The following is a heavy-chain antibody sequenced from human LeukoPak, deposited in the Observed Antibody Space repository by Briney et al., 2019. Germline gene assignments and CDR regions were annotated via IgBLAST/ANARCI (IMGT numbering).Heavy chain of an antibody. CDR1: GFIFSSYG. D-gene: IGHD5-18*01. CDR3: AKGGYSNGRYYYYYMDV. V-gene: IGHV3-30*02. CDR2: IRYDGSKK. J-gene: IGHJ6*03. Sequence: GGSLRLSCAASGFIFSSYGMHWVRQAPGKGLEWVAFIRYDGSKKYYADSAKGRFTISRDNSKNTLYLQMNSLRAEDTAVYYCAKGGYSNGRYYYYYMDVWGEGTTVTVSS.